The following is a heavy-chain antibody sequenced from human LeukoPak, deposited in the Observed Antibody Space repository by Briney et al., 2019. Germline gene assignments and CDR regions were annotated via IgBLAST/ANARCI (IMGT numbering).Heavy chain of an antibody. J-gene: IGHJ4*02. D-gene: IGHD2-2*01. CDR3: AKDRSTKGLPRVVPAAIGY. CDR2: ISYDGSNK. CDR1: GFTFSSYG. Sequence: PGGSLRLSCAASGFTFSSYGMHWVRQAPGKGLEWVAVISYDGSNKYYADSVKGRFTISRDNSENTLYLQMNGLRAEDTAVYYCAKDRSTKGLPRVVPAAIGYWGQGTLVTVSS. V-gene: IGHV3-30*18.